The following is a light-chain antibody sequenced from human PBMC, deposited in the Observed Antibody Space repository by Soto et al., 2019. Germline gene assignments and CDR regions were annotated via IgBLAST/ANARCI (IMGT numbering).Light chain of an antibody. CDR2: AAS. CDR3: QQTYRSPLT. CDR1: QSISSY. J-gene: IGKJ4*01. Sequence: DIQMTQSPSSLSAAVGDRVTITCRASQSISSYLNWYQQKPGKAPKLLMYAASSLQSGVPSRFSGSGSGTDFTLTISSVQPEDFATYFCQQTYRSPLTFGGGTKVKIK. V-gene: IGKV1-39*01.